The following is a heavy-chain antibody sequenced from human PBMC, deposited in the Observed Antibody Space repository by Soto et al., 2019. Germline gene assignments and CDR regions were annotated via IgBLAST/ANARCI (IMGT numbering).Heavy chain of an antibody. CDR1: GFTFSSYA. D-gene: IGHD3-10*01. CDR2: ISYDGSNK. Sequence: QVQLVESGGGVVQPGRSLRLSCAASGFTFSSYAMHWVRQAPGKGLEWVAVISYDGSNKYYADSVKGRFTISRDNSKNTLYLQMNSLRAEDTAVYYCARAVQSREDYWGQGTLVTVSS. CDR3: ARAVQSREDY. J-gene: IGHJ4*02. V-gene: IGHV3-30-3*01.